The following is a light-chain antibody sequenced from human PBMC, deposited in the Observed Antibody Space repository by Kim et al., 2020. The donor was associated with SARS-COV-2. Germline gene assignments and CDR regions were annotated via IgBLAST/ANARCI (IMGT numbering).Light chain of an antibody. CDR2: LNSDGSH. CDR1: SGHSSYA. J-gene: IGLJ2*01. CDR3: QTWGTGIRVV. Sequence: SVKLTCTLSSGHSSYAIAWHQQQPEKGPRYLMKLNSDGSHSKGDGIPDRFSGSSSGAERYLTISSLQSEDEADYYCQTWGTGIRVVFGGGTQLTVL. V-gene: IGLV4-69*01.